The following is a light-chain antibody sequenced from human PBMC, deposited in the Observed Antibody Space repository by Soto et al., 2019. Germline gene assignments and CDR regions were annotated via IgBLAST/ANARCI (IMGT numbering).Light chain of an antibody. Sequence: IQMTQSPSTLSASVGDRVTITCRASESISSWLAWYQQKPGKAPKLLIYDASSLASGVPSRFSGSGSGTEFTLTISSLQPDDSATYYCQQYNTFWTFGQGTKVDI. CDR2: DAS. V-gene: IGKV1-5*01. CDR3: QQYNTFWT. CDR1: ESISSW. J-gene: IGKJ1*01.